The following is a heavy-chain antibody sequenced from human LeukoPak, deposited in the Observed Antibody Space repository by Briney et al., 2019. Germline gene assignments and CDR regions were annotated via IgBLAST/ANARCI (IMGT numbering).Heavy chain of an antibody. Sequence: GGSLRLSCAASGFTFSSYGMHWVRQAPGKGLEWVAVISYDGSNKYYADSVKGRFTISRDNSKNTLYLQMNSLRAEDTAVYYCARGVTTQNWGQGTLVTISS. CDR1: GFTFSSYG. CDR2: ISYDGSNK. CDR3: ARGVTTQN. V-gene: IGHV3-30*03. D-gene: IGHD1-26*01. J-gene: IGHJ4*02.